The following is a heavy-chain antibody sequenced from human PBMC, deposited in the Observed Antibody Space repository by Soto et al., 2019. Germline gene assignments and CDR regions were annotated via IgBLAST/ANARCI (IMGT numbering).Heavy chain of an antibody. D-gene: IGHD4-17*01. V-gene: IGHV3-23*01. CDR2: ISGSGGST. CDR3: AKDPHGDYLLNWFDP. J-gene: IGHJ5*02. CDR1: GFTFSSYA. Sequence: EVQLLESGGGLVQPGGSLRLSCAASGFTFSSYAMSWVRQAPGKGLEWVSVISGSGGSTYYADSVKGPFTISRDNSKNTLYMQMNSLRSEDTAVYSCAKDPHGDYLLNWFDPWGQGTLVTVSS.